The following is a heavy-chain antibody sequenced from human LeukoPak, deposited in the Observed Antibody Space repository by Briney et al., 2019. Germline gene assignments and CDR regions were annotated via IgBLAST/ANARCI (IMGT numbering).Heavy chain of an antibody. Sequence: GGSLRLSCAASGFTFSSYNMNWVRQAAGKGLEWVSSITPGGSYISYVDSLKGRFTISRDNAKNSLYLQMNSLRGEDTAVYYCATAFGSGFDFWGQGTLVTVSS. V-gene: IGHV3-21*01. D-gene: IGHD3-16*01. CDR3: ATAFGSGFDF. CDR1: GFTFSSYN. J-gene: IGHJ4*02. CDR2: ITPGGSYI.